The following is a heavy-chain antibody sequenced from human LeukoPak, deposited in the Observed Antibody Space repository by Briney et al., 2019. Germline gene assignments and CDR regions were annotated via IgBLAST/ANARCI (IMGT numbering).Heavy chain of an antibody. D-gene: IGHD1-26*01. J-gene: IGHJ4*02. V-gene: IGHV1-2*02. CDR2: INPNSGGT. CDR3: ARQYSGSYYRFDY. Sequence: ASVKVSCKASGYTLTGYYMHWVRQTPGQGLEWMGWINPNSGGTNYAQKFQGRVTMTRDTSISTAYMELSRLRSDDTVVYYCARQYSGSYYRFDYWGQGTLVTVSS. CDR1: GYTLTGYY.